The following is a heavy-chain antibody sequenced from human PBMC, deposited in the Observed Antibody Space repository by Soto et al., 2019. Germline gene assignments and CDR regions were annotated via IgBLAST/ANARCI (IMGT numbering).Heavy chain of an antibody. Sequence: EVQLVESGGGLIQPGGSLRLSCAVSGFTVSNNYMSWVRQAPGKGLEGVSVIYSGGYTAYGDSVKGRFTISRDNSKNTLYLPMNGLGPHDTSFYYGGTRPGGGGYWGQGTLVTVSS. CDR2: IYSGGYT. D-gene: IGHD3-10*01. CDR1: GFTVSNNY. V-gene: IGHV3-53*01. J-gene: IGHJ4*02. CDR3: GTRPGGGGY.